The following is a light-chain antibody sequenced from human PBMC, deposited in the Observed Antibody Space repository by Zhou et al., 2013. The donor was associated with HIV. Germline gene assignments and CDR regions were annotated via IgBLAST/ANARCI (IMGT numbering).Light chain of an antibody. CDR2: GAS. Sequence: PGERVTLSCRASQSVSRSYLTWYQHKPGQAPRLLIYGASTRATSIPDRFSGSESGTDFTLTISRLEPEDFAVYYCQQYGSSPLTFGGGTKVEIK. CDR1: QSVSRSY. CDR3: QQYGSSPLT. V-gene: IGKV3-20*01. J-gene: IGKJ4*01.